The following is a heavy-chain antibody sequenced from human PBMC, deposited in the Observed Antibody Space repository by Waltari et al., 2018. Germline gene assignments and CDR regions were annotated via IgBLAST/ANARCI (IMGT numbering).Heavy chain of an antibody. V-gene: IGHV1-69*10. D-gene: IGHD5-12*01. J-gene: IGHJ4*02. CDR1: GGTFSSYA. Sequence: QVQLVQSGAEVKKPGSSVKVSCKASGGTFSSYAISWVRQALGQGLEWMGGIIPILGIANYAQKFQGRVTITADKSTSTAYMELSSLRSEDTAVYYCARGGVMESGYDLPFDYWGQGTLVTVSS. CDR3: ARGGVMESGYDLPFDY. CDR2: IIPILGIA.